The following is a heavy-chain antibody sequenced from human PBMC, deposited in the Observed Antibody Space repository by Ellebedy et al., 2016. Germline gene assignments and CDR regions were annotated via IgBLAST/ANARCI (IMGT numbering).Heavy chain of an antibody. D-gene: IGHD5-18*01. CDR1: GFTFSSYA. CDR2: ITSSGTHT. Sequence: GGSLRLSCVASGFTFSSYAMSWVRQAPGKGPEWVSVITSSGTHTYYADSVKGRFTISRDNSKNTLYLQMNSLRAEDTAVYYCARDFEVDTASLFDYWGQGTLVTVSS. V-gene: IGHV3-23*01. J-gene: IGHJ4*02. CDR3: ARDFEVDTASLFDY.